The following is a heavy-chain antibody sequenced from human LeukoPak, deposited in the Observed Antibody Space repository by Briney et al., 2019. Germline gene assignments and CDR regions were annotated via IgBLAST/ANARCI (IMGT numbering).Heavy chain of an antibody. D-gene: IGHD2-21*02. CDR3: ARVVVVTGFDY. CDR1: RFTFSSYE. V-gene: IGHV3-48*03. J-gene: IGHJ4*02. Sequence: GRSVRLSCAASRFTFSSYEVNWVRQAPGKGLVWVSYISSSGSTIYYADSVKGRFTTSRDNAKNSLYLQMNRLRAADTAVNYCARVVVVTGFDYWGQGTLVTVSS. CDR2: ISSSGSTI.